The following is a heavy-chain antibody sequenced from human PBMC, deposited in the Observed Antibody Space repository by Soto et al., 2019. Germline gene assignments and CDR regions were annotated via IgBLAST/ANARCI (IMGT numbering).Heavy chain of an antibody. J-gene: IGHJ4*02. CDR2: ISYDGSNK. CDR3: AKDGVVAATRHDYFDY. CDR1: GFTFSSYG. V-gene: IGHV3-30*18. Sequence: GGSLRLSCAASGFTFSSYGMHWVRQAPGKGLEWVAVISYDGSNKYYADSVKGRFTISRDNSKNTLYLQMNSLRAEDTAVYYCAKDGVVAATRHDYFDYWGQGTLVTVSS. D-gene: IGHD2-15*01.